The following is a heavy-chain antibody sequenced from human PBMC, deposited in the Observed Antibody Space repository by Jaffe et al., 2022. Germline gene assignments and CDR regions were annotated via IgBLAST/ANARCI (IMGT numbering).Heavy chain of an antibody. CDR2: IIPIFGTA. CDR3: ARGYYDYVWGSYREYYFDY. V-gene: IGHV1-69*05. D-gene: IGHD3-16*02. Sequence: QVQLVQSGAEVKKPGSSVKVSCKASGGTFSSYAISWVRQAPGQGLEWMGGIIPIFGTANYAQKFQGRVTITTDESTSTAYMELSSLRSEDTAVYYCARGYYDYVWGSYREYYFDYWGQGTLVTVSS. CDR1: GGTFSSYA. J-gene: IGHJ4*02.